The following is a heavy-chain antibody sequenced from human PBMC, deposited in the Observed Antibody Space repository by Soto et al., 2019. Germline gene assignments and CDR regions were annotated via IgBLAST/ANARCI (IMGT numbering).Heavy chain of an antibody. Sequence: EVQLLESGGGLVQPGGSLRLSCAASGFTFSNYAMTWVRQAPGKGLEWVSVIRGSGDVTYYADSVQGRFAISRDNSKNTLYLQMNSLRDEDTAIYYCAKHGGPSYSYYMDDWGKGTTVTVSS. D-gene: IGHD3-3*01. CDR2: IRGSGDVT. J-gene: IGHJ6*03. V-gene: IGHV3-23*01. CDR3: AKHGGPSYSYYMDD. CDR1: GFTFSNYA.